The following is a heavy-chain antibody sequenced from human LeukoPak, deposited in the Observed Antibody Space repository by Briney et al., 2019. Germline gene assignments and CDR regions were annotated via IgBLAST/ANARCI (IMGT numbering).Heavy chain of an antibody. V-gene: IGHV1-69*13. J-gene: IGHJ4*02. CDR2: IIPIFGTA. CDR3: ARDGYSYGYLDY. D-gene: IGHD5-18*01. CDR1: GGTFSSYA. Sequence: SVKVSCKASGGTFSSYAISWVRQAPGQGLEWMGGIIPIFGTANYAQKFQGRVTITADESTSTAYMELSSLRSEDTAVYYCARDGYSYGYLDYWGQGTLVTVSS.